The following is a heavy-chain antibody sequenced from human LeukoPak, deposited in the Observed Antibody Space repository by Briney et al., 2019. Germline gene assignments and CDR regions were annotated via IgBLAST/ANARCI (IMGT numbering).Heavy chain of an antibody. V-gene: IGHV3-21*01. CDR3: ARGSSGWSAGYYYGMDV. CDR2: ISSGSSYI. Sequence: PGGSLRLSCAASGFTFSSYSMNWVRQAPGKGLEWVSSISSGSSYIYYADSVKGRFTISRDNAKNSLYLQMNSLRAEDTAVYYCARGSSGWSAGYYYGMDVWGQGTTVTVSS. D-gene: IGHD6-19*01. J-gene: IGHJ6*02. CDR1: GFTFSSYS.